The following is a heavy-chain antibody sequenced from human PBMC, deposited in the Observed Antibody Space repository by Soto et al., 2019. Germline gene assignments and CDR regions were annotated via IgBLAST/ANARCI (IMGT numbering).Heavy chain of an antibody. CDR1: GFSLSTSGVG. Sequence: QITLKESGPTLLKPTQTLTLTCTFSGFSLSTSGVGVGWIRQPPGKALEWLGLIYWDDDKRYSPSLNSRLTITKDASKNQVVLTMTNMVPVDTATYYCAHRRHTNYDFWSGYSHCDYWGQGTLVIVSS. CDR3: AHRRHTNYDFWSGYSHCDY. V-gene: IGHV2-5*02. D-gene: IGHD3-3*01. CDR2: IYWDDDK. J-gene: IGHJ4*02.